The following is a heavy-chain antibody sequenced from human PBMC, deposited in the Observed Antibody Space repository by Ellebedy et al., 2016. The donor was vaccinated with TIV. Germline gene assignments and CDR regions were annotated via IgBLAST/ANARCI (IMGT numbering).Heavy chain of an antibody. CDR2: ISGSGGNI. CDR1: GFTFRSYA. Sequence: GESLKISCAASGFTFRSYAISWVRQAPGKGLEWVSGISGSGGNIYYVDSVKGRFTISRDNSKNTLYLQMNSLRVEDTAVYYCAKGRIPYWGQGTLVTVSS. J-gene: IGHJ4*02. V-gene: IGHV3-23*01. CDR3: AKGRIPY. D-gene: IGHD2-15*01.